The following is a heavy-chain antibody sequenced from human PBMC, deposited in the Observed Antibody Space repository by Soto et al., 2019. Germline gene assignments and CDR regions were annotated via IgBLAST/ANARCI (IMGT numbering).Heavy chain of an antibody. CDR2: INSDGSST. J-gene: IGHJ6*02. CDR3: ARANGGYDLYYYGMDV. D-gene: IGHD5-12*01. CDR1: GFTFSSYW. V-gene: IGHV3-74*01. Sequence: PGGSLRLSCAASGFTFSSYWMHWVRQAPGKGLVWVSRINSDGSSTSYADSVKGRFTISRDNAKNTLYLQMNSLRAEDTAVYYCARANGGYDLYYYGMDVWGQGTTVTVSS.